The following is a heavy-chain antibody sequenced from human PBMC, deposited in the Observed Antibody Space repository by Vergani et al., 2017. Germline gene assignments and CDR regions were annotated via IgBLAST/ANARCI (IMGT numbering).Heavy chain of an antibody. J-gene: IGHJ3*01. CDR1: GGSISSSSYY. CDR2: IYTSGST. CDR3: ARATLEVDIVVLPVAFDV. Sequence: QLQLQESGPGLVKPSETLSLTCTVSGGSISSSSYYWGWIRQPPGKGLEWIGSIYTSGSTNYNPSLKSRVTISVDTAKNQLPLTLSAVTAADTAVYYCARATLEVDIVVLPVAFDVWGQGTMVTVSS. D-gene: IGHD2-2*03. V-gene: IGHV4-39*07.